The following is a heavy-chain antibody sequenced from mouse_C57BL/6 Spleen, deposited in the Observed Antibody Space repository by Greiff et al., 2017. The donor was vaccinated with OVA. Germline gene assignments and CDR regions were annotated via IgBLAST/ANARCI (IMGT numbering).Heavy chain of an antibody. Sequence: EVKLVESGPGLVKPSQSLSLTCSVTGYSITSGYYWNWIRQFPGNKLEWMGYISYDGSNNYNPSLKNRISITRDTSKNQFFLKLNSVTTEDTATYYCARDHGGLRAWFAYWGQGTLVTVSA. CDR1: GYSITSGYY. V-gene: IGHV3-6*01. J-gene: IGHJ3*01. D-gene: IGHD2-4*01. CDR3: ARDHGGLRAWFAY. CDR2: ISYDGSN.